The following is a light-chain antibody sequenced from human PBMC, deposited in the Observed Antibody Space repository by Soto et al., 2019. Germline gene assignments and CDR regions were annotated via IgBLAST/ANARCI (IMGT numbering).Light chain of an antibody. CDR2: EVS. Sequence: QSALTQPASVSGSPGQWITISCTGTSSDVGGYNYVSWYQQHPGKAPKLIIYEVSNRPSGVSNRFSGSKSGNMASLTISGLQAEDEAYYYCSSYTSSSTLLFGGGTKLTVL. J-gene: IGLJ2*01. CDR1: SSDVGGYNY. CDR3: SSYTSSSTLL. V-gene: IGLV2-14*01.